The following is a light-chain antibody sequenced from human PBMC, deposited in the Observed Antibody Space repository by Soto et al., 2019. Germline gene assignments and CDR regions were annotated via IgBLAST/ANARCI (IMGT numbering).Light chain of an antibody. V-gene: IGLV2-14*03. J-gene: IGLJ1*01. CDR3: SSFTSDRIYV. Sequence: QSALTQPTSVSGSPGQSITISCTGNHNDIGTYDYVSWYQQHPGRAPRLLIYGVTTRPSGISDRLSASKSGLTASLTISGLQPEDEADYYRSSFTSDRIYVFGPGTKVTVL. CDR1: HNDIGTYDY. CDR2: GVT.